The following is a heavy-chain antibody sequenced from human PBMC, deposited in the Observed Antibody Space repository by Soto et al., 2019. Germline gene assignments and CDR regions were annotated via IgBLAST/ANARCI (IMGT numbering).Heavy chain of an antibody. CDR1: GYTFTTYG. Sequence: QVQLVQSGAEVKKPGASVKVSCKASGYTFTTYGFSWVRQAPGQGLECVGWISASNGNTHYSQKFQGRVTMTTDTSTSTAYKGLRSLTSGDTAVYYCGFEPIYYIDGSGYYPLGYWGQGTLVTVSS. CDR3: GFEPIYYIDGSGYYPLGY. V-gene: IGHV1-18*04. CDR2: ISASNGNT. D-gene: IGHD3-22*01. J-gene: IGHJ4*02.